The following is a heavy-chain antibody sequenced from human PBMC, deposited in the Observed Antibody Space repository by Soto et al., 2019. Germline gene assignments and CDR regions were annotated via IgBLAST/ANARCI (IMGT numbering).Heavy chain of an antibody. J-gene: IGHJ5*02. V-gene: IGHV1-69*13. D-gene: IGHD3-9*01. CDR3: ARVLFDYDINGVLIPYNWFDP. Sequence: ASVKVSCKASGGTFSSYAISWVRQAPGQGLEWMGGIIPIFGTANYAQKFQGRVTITADESTSTAYMELSSLRSEDTAVYYCARVLFDYDINGVLIPYNWFDPWGQGTLVTVSS. CDR2: IIPIFGTA. CDR1: GGTFSSYA.